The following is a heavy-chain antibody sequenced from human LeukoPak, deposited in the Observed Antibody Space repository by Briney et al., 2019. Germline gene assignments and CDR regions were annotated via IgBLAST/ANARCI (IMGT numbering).Heavy chain of an antibody. Sequence: GGSLRLSCAASGFTFDNYAIHWVRQPPGKGLEWVSSISWNSGKIGYADYVKGRFTISRDNAKKSLSLQMNSLRADATAFYYCAKDMGSGYDHSFDSWGQGTLVTVSS. J-gene: IGHJ4*02. D-gene: IGHD5-12*01. CDR2: ISWNSGKI. V-gene: IGHV3-9*01. CDR1: GFTFDNYA. CDR3: AKDMGSGYDHSFDS.